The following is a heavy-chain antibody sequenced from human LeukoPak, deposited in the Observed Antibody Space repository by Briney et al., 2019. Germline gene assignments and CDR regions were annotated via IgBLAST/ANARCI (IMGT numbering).Heavy chain of an antibody. CDR1: RFTFSTYA. CDR2: LSDGGGYT. V-gene: IGHV3-23*01. D-gene: IGHD6-13*01. CDR3: ATAYSTTWSFSDF. Sequence: GGSLRLSCAASRFTFSTYAMSWVRQAPGKGLEWVSGLSDGGGYTYYADSVKGRFTISRDNAKNTLYLQMNSLRAEDTAIYHCATAYSTTWSFSDFWGQGTLVTVSS. J-gene: IGHJ4*02.